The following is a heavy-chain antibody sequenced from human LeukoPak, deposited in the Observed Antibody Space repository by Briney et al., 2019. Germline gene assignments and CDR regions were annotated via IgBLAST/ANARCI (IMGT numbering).Heavy chain of an antibody. CDR3: ARESYYYDSSGYYSNGYNWFDP. V-gene: IGHV1-8*01. Sequence: ASVKVSCKASGYTFTSYDINWVRQATGQGLEWMGWMNPNSGNTGYAQKFQGRVTMTRNTSISTAYMELSSLRSEDMAVYYCARESYYYDSSGYYSNGYNWFDPWGQGTLVTVSS. CDR2: MNPNSGNT. CDR1: GYTFTSYD. J-gene: IGHJ5*02. D-gene: IGHD3-22*01.